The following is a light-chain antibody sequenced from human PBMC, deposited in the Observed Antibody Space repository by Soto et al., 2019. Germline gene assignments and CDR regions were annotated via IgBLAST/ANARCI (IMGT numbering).Light chain of an antibody. V-gene: IGKV1-5*01. Sequence: DIQMTQSPSTLSASVGDRVTITCRASQSISSWLAWYQQKPGKAPKLLIYDASSLESGVPSRFSGSGSGTEFTLTISSLQPDDFATYSCQQYNSSLYTFGQGTK. J-gene: IGKJ2*01. CDR2: DAS. CDR1: QSISSW. CDR3: QQYNSSLYT.